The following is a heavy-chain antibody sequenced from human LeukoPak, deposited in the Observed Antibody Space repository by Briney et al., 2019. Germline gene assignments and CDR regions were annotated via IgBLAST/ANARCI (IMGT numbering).Heavy chain of an antibody. V-gene: IGHV1-3*01. CDR1: GYTFTSYA. D-gene: IGHD3-22*01. CDR3: ARGTYYYDSSGYYYYGMDV. J-gene: IGHJ6*02. CDR2: INAGNGNT. Sequence: ASVKVSCKASGYTFTSYAMHWVRQAPGQRLEWMGWINAGNGNTKYSQKFQGRVTITADESTSTAYMELSSLRSEDTAVYYCARGTYYYDSSGYYYYGMDVWGQGTTVTVSS.